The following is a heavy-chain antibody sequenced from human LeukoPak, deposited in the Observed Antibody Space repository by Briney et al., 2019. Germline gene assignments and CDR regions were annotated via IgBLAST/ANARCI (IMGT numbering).Heavy chain of an antibody. D-gene: IGHD1-26*01. CDR2: ISSSSRTI. V-gene: IGHV3-48*02. J-gene: IGHJ4*02. CDR3: AREPYSGSYCWDY. CDR1: GFTFSSYS. Sequence: GGSLRLSCAVSGFTFSSYSMNWVRQAPGKGLEWVSYISSSSRTIYYADSVKGRFTISRDNAKNSLYLQMNSLRDEDTAVYYCAREPYSGSYCWDYWGQGTLVTVSS.